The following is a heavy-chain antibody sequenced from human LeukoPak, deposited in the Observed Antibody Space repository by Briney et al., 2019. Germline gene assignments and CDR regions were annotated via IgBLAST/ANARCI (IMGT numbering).Heavy chain of an antibody. CDR1: GGSFSGYY. D-gene: IGHD1-20*01. Sequence: PSETLSLTCAVYGGSFSGYYWSWIRQPPGKGLEWIGEINHSGSTNYNPSLKSRVTISVDTSKNQFSLKLSSVTAADTAVYFCARTFVVTATVDLWGQGTRVTVSS. J-gene: IGHJ5*02. V-gene: IGHV4-34*01. CDR3: ARTFVVTATVDL. CDR2: INHSGST.